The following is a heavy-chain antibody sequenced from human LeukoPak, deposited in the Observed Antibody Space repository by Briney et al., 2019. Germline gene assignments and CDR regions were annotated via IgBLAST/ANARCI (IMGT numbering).Heavy chain of an antibody. V-gene: IGHV3-30*19. D-gene: IGHD4-23*01. CDR2: ISYDGSNK. J-gene: IGHJ4*02. Sequence: GGSLRLSCAASGFTFSSYGMHWVRQAPGKGLEWVAVISYDGSNKYYADSVKGRFTISRDNSKNTLYLQMNSLRAEDTAVYYCARDSTTVVTLRTDYWGQGTLVTVSS. CDR1: GFTFSSYG. CDR3: ARDSTTVVTLRTDY.